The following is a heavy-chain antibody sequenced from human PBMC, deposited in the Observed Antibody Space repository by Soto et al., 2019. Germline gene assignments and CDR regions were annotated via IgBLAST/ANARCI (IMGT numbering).Heavy chain of an antibody. CDR3: ARLEGLATISYYFDF. CDR2: IYFRGNT. J-gene: IGHJ4*02. V-gene: IGHV4-39*01. CDR1: GDSINGDKYY. Sequence: ASETMSLTCSVSGDSINGDKYYWGWIRQPPGKGLEWIGSIYFRGNTYYNPSLQTRVTISLDKSKSQFSLKLNSVTAADSAVYFCARLEGLATISYYFDFWGQGALVTVSS. D-gene: IGHD3-9*01.